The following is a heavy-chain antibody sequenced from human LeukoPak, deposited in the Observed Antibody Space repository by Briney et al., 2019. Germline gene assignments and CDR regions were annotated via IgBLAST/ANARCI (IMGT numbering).Heavy chain of an antibody. CDR1: GYSFTSYW. CDR2: IYPGGSDT. D-gene: IGHD5-18*01. J-gene: IGHJ5*02. CDR3: ARSLLRGYSYP. V-gene: IGHV5-51*01. Sequence: GESLQISCQGSGYSFTSYWIGWVRQLPGKGLEWMGIIYPGGSDTRYSPSFQGQVTISADKSISTAYLQWSSLKASDTAMYYCARSLLRGYSYPWGQGTLVTVSS.